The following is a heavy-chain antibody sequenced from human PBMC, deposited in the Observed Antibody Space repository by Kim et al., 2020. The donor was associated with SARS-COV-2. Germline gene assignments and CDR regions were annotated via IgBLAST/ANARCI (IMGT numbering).Heavy chain of an antibody. J-gene: IGHJ4*02. D-gene: IGHD3-22*01. CDR3: ARVAGYYYDSSGQGTN. CDR1: GFTFSSYS. V-gene: IGHV3-21*01. Sequence: GGSLRLSCAASGFTFSSYSMNWVRQAPGKGLEWVSSISSSSSYIYYADSVKGRFTISRDNAKNSLYLQMNSLRAEDTAVYYCARVAGYYYDSSGQGTNWGQGTLVTVSS. CDR2: ISSSSSYI.